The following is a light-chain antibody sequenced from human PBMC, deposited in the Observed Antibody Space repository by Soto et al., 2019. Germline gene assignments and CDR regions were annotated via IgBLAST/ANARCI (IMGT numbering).Light chain of an antibody. Sequence: SVLTQSPSASGSPGQSVTISCTGTSSDIGGYNSVSWYQPHPGKAPKVMIYDVTKRPSGVPDRFSGSKSGNTASLTVSALQAEDEADYYCSSYTDRKHLVFGTGTKVTVL. CDR1: SSDIGGYNS. V-gene: IGLV2-8*01. CDR3: SSYTDRKHLV. CDR2: DVT. J-gene: IGLJ1*01.